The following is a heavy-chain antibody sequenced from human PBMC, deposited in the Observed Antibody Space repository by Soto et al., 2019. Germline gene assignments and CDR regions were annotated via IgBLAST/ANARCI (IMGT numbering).Heavy chain of an antibody. D-gene: IGHD2-2*01. CDR2: INGGNGDT. J-gene: IGHJ5*02. CDR3: VSAYCSSNTCGWFDP. CDR1: GYTFTNYA. V-gene: IGHV1-3*01. Sequence: ASVKVSCKASGYTFTNYAMYWVRQAPGQRLEWMGWINGGNGDTKYSQKFQGRVTITRDKSASTAYMELSSLRSEDTAVYYCVSAYCSSNTCGWFDPWGQGTLVTVSS.